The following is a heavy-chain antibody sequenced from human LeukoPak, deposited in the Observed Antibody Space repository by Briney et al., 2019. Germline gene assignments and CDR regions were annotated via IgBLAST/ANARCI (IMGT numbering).Heavy chain of an antibody. CDR3: VRSLQVWSPDPFDS. D-gene: IGHD1-1*01. Sequence: PGRSLRLSCAASGFTFDDYAMHWVRQAPGKGLEWVSGISWNSGSIGYADSVKGRFTISRDNAKNSLFLQMNSLRAEDTAVYYCVRSLQVWSPDPFDSWGQGTLVIVSS. J-gene: IGHJ4*02. CDR1: GFTFDDYA. CDR2: ISWNSGSI. V-gene: IGHV3-9*01.